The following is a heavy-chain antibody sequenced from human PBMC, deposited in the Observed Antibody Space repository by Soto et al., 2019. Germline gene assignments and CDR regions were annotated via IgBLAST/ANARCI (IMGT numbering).Heavy chain of an antibody. D-gene: IGHD1-1*01. CDR1: GCSISSYY. Sequence: XETLSLTCTVAGCSISSYYWSWIRQPPGNGLEWVGYIYYSGSTNYNPSLKSRVTISVDTSKNQFSLKLSSVTAADTAVYYCARHQRIGGLDVWGQGTTVTVSS. CDR2: IYYSGST. CDR3: ARHQRIGGLDV. V-gene: IGHV4-59*01. J-gene: IGHJ6*02.